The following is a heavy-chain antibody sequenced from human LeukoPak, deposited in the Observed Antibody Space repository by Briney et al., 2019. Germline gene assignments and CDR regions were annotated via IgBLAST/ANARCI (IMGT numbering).Heavy chain of an antibody. CDR1: GGSISSSNYY. Sequence: SETLPLTCTVSGGSISSSNYYWGWIRQPPGKGLEWIGNIFYSGSTHYNPSLKSRVTISVDESKNQFSLKLSSVTAADTAVYYCARTVWYQFDYWGQGALVTVSS. J-gene: IGHJ4*02. D-gene: IGHD3-16*01. CDR2: IFYSGST. V-gene: IGHV4-39*07. CDR3: ARTVWYQFDY.